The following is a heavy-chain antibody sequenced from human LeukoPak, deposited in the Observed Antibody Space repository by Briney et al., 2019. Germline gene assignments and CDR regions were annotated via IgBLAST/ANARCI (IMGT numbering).Heavy chain of an antibody. V-gene: IGHV1-2*02. CDR2: FNPNSGGT. Sequence: GASVTVSCKASGSTFTGHFMHWVRQAPGQGLEWMGWFNPNSGGTNYAQKFQDRVTMTRDTSISTAYMELSRLRSDDAAIYYCATTAYCGGDCYYYFDYWGQGTLVTVSS. D-gene: IGHD2-21*02. J-gene: IGHJ4*02. CDR1: GSTFTGHF. CDR3: ATTAYCGGDCYYYFDY.